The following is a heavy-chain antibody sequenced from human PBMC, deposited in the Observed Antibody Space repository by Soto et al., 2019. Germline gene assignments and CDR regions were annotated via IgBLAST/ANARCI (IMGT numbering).Heavy chain of an antibody. J-gene: IGHJ6*02. CDR2: SIPIFGTA. D-gene: IGHD5-12*01. CDR1: GGTFSSYA. CDR3: AIIVGPGRMATIWVGSRYYYGMDV. V-gene: IGHV1-69*01. Sequence: QVQLVQSGAEVKKPGSSVKVSCKASGGTFSSYAISWVRQAPGQGLEWMGGSIPIFGTANYAQKFQGRVTITADESTSTAYMELSSLRSEDTAVYYCAIIVGPGRMATIWVGSRYYYGMDVWGQGTTVTVSS.